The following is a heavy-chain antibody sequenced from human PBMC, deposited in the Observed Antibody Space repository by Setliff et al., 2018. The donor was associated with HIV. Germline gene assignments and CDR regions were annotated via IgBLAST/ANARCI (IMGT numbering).Heavy chain of an antibody. CDR3: ARFTRPTAMEGWFDP. V-gene: IGHV3-23*01. J-gene: IGHJ5*02. Sequence: PGGSLRLSCAASGFTFRSYAMSWVRQAPGKGLEWVSLISGSGISTYHAVSVKGRFTISRDNSKNSLYLQMNSLRAEDTAVYHCARFTRPTAMEGWFDPWGQGTLVTVSS. CDR2: ISGSGIST. CDR1: GFTFRSYA. D-gene: IGHD2-2*01.